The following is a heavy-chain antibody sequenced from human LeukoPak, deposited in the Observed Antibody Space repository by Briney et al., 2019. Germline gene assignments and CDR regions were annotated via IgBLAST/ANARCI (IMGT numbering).Heavy chain of an antibody. J-gene: IGHJ4*02. Sequence: GGSLRLSCAASGFIFSSYAMSWARQAPGKGLEWVSAISSSGGSTYYADSVKGRFTISRDNSKNTLYLQMNSLRAEDTAVYYCAKGVTRVGLNYYGSGIFDYWGQGTLVTVSS. CDR2: ISSSGGST. CDR1: GFIFSSYA. CDR3: AKGVTRVGLNYYGSGIFDY. D-gene: IGHD3-10*01. V-gene: IGHV3-23*01.